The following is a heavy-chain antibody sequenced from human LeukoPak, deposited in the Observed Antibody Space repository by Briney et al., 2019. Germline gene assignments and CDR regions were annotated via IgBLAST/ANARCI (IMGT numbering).Heavy chain of an antibody. CDR2: IWYDGSNK. Sequence: GGSLRLSCAASGFTFSSYGMHWVRQAPGKGLEWVAVIWYDGSNKYYADSVKGRFTISRDNSKNTLYLQMNSLRAEDTAVYYCARAFYGEVPAAILDYWGQGTLVTVSS. V-gene: IGHV3-33*01. J-gene: IGHJ4*02. D-gene: IGHD2-2*01. CDR3: ARAFYGEVPAAILDY. CDR1: GFTFSSYG.